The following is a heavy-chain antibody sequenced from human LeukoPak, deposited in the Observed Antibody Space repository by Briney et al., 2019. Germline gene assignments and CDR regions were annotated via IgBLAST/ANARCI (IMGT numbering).Heavy chain of an antibody. CDR3: ARFGVVISDYYFDY. CDR1: GGTFSSYA. Sequence: SVKVSCKASGGTFSSYAISWVRQAPGQGLEWMGRIIPILGIANYAQKFQGRVTITADKSTSTAYMELSSLRSEDTAVYYCARFGVVISDYYFDYWGQGTLVTVSS. D-gene: IGHD3-3*01. CDR2: IIPILGIA. J-gene: IGHJ4*02. V-gene: IGHV1-69*04.